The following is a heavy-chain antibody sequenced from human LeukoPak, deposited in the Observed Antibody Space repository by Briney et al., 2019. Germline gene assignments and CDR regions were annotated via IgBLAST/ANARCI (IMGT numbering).Heavy chain of an antibody. CDR1: GGSISSYY. J-gene: IGHJ3*02. Sequence: SETLSLTCTVSGGSISSYYWSWIRQPPGKGLEWIGYIYYSGRTHYNPSLKSRVTISVDTSKNQFSLRLSSVTAADTAVYYCARYIVSYPHDAFDIWGQGTMVTVSS. CDR2: IYYSGRT. D-gene: IGHD1-26*01. V-gene: IGHV4-59*01. CDR3: ARYIVSYPHDAFDI.